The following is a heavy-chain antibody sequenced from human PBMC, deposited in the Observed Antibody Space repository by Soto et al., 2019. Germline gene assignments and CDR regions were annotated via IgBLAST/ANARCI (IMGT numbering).Heavy chain of an antibody. D-gene: IGHD3-16*01. Sequence: QAQLVQSGTEVKKPGASVKVSCKTSGYTFTNHGINWVRQAPGQGLEWMGWIKPYNANRSYSQKPQSRVTKTTQTSTTTPYSDLRSLTSDHTAVYYCARDRVAGIWGDAFDIWGQGTVVTVSS. J-gene: IGHJ3*02. V-gene: IGHV1-18*04. CDR3: ARDRVAGIWGDAFDI. CDR1: GYTFTNHG. CDR2: IKPYNANR.